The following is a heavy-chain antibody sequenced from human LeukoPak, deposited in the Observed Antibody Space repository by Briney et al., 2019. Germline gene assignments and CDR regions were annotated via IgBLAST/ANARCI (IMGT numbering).Heavy chain of an antibody. Sequence: PGGSLRLSCAASGFTFSSYAMSWVRQAPGKGLEWVSAISGSGGSTYYADSVKGRFTTSRDNSKNTLYLQMNSLRAEDTAVYYCAKPTDYGDYYYYYYGMDVWGQGTTVTVSS. CDR2: ISGSGGST. J-gene: IGHJ6*02. CDR1: GFTFSSYA. D-gene: IGHD4-17*01. CDR3: AKPTDYGDYYYYYYGMDV. V-gene: IGHV3-23*01.